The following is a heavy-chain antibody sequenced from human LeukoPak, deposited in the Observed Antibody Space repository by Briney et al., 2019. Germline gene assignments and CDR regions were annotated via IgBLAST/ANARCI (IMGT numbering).Heavy chain of an antibody. J-gene: IGHJ2*01. CDR1: GDSVSSNSAT. Sequence: SQTLSLTCAISGDSVSSNSATWNWIRQSPSRGLEWLGRTYYRSKWYNDYAASVKSRITIKPDTSKNQFSLQLNSVTPEGTAVYYWARDGMAVAVGYFDLWGRGTLVTVSS. V-gene: IGHV6-1*01. D-gene: IGHD6-19*01. CDR3: ARDGMAVAVGYFDL. CDR2: TYYRSKWYN.